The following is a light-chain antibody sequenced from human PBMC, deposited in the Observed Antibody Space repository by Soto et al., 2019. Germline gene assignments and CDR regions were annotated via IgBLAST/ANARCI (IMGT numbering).Light chain of an antibody. J-gene: IGKJ1*01. V-gene: IGKV1-5*03. CDR2: KVS. CDR3: QQYNNYPWT. CDR1: QTISSW. Sequence: DIQMSQSPSTLSSSVGDRVTITSLARQTISSWLAWYQQKPAKPPELLISKVSSLDSGVPSRFTGTATGTALTLSISRLPPDDFATSYFQQYNNYPWTCGQGLKVEIK.